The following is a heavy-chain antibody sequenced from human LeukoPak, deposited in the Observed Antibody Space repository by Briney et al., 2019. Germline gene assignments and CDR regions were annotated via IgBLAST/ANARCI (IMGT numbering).Heavy chain of an antibody. CDR1: GDSITSSSYY. CDR2: MYYTGTI. V-gene: IGHV4-39*07. J-gene: IGHJ4*02. CDR3: ARPIRN. Sequence: SETLSLTCTISGDSITSSSYYWGWIRQPPGKGLEWIGTMYYTGTIYYNPSLKSRVTISVDTSKNQFSLSLSSVTAADTAVYYCARPIRNWGQGTLVIVSS.